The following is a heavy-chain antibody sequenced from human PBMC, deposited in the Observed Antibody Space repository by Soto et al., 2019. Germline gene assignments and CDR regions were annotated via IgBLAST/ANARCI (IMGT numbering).Heavy chain of an antibody. V-gene: IGHV3-23*01. J-gene: IGHJ4*02. CDR3: AKEGQQPDD. CDR2: ISGSGSST. CDR1: GFSFSSYA. D-gene: IGHD6-13*01. Sequence: EVQLLESGGGLVQPGGSLRLSCAASGFSFSSYAMSWVRQTPGKGLEWVSSISGSGSSTYYADSVKGRFTISRDNSKNTLYLQMNSLRAEVTAVYYCAKEGQQPDDWGQGTLLTVSS.